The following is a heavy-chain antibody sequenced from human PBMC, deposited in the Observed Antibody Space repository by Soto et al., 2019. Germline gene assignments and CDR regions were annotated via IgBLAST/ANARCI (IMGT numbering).Heavy chain of an antibody. CDR3: AKVTSARVFYFGLDV. V-gene: IGHV3-30-3*01. CDR2: ISYDGSNK. CDR1: GFTFSSYA. Sequence: QVQLVESGGGVVQPGRSLRLSCAASGFTFSSYAMHWVRQAPGKGLEWVAVISYDGSNKYYADSVKGRFTISRDNSKNTLYLQMNSLRAEDTAVYYCAKVTSARVFYFGLDVWGQGTTVTVSS. D-gene: IGHD2-2*01. J-gene: IGHJ6*02.